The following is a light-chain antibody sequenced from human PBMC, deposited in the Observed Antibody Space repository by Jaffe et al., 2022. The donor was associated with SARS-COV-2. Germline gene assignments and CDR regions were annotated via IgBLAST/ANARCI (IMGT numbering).Light chain of an antibody. CDR3: QQYTGYLYT. J-gene: IGKJ2*01. CDR1: QSISSW. CDR2: KAS. V-gene: IGKV1-5*03. Sequence: DIQMTQSPSALSASVGDRVTITCRASQSISSWLAWYQQKPGKAPNLLIYKASRLQTGVPSRFSGSGSGTEFTLTISSLQPDDFATYYCQQYTGYLYTFGQGTKLEIK.